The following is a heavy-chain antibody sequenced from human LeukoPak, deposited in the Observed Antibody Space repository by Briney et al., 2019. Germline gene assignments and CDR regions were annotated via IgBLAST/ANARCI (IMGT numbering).Heavy chain of an antibody. CDR2: IYSVGST. Sequence: GGSLRLSCAASGFTVSSNYMSWVRQAPGKGLEWVSVIYSVGSTYYADSVKGRFTISRDNPKNTLYLQMNSLRVEDTAVYYCTRDGRCNYGSDGMDVWGQGTTVTVFS. V-gene: IGHV3-53*01. J-gene: IGHJ6*02. CDR3: TRDGRCNYGSDGMDV. CDR1: GFTVSSNY. D-gene: IGHD3-10*01.